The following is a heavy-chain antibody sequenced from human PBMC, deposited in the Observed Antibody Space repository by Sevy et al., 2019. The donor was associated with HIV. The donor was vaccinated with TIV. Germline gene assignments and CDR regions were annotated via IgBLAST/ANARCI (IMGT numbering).Heavy chain of an antibody. D-gene: IGHD3-10*01. J-gene: IGHJ4*02. Sequence: SETLSLTCPVSGGSISGYYWSWIRQPPGKGLEWIGYIDYTGSTNYSPSLKSRVTISVDTSKSQFSLKLNSVTAADTAFYYCARHEAGSGTYYNLIEYWGQGTLVTVSS. CDR1: GGSISGYY. V-gene: IGHV4-59*08. CDR2: IDYTGST. CDR3: ARHEAGSGTYYNLIEY.